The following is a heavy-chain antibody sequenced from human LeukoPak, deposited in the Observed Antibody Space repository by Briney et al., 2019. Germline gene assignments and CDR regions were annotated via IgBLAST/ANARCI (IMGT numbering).Heavy chain of an antibody. J-gene: IGHJ2*01. CDR3: ARGSKHFDL. CDR2: INHTRST. CDR1: GASFRGFY. V-gene: IGHV4-34*01. Sequence: PSETLSLTCAVYGASFRGFYCTCSCHPPGRRLWCIGRINHTRSTHYNPSLKCRVTISVDTSKNQFSLKLSSVTAADTAVYYCARGSKHFDLWGRGNLVTVSS.